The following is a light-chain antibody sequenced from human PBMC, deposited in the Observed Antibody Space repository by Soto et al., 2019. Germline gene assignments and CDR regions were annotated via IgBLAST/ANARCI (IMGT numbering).Light chain of an antibody. Sequence: EIVMTQSPATLSVSTGERATLSCRASQSVSSNLAWYQQKPGQAPRLLIYGASTRATVIPARFSGSGSGTEFTLTISSLQSEDFAVYYCQHYNNWPPWAFGQGTKVAIK. CDR1: QSVSSN. CDR2: GAS. CDR3: QHYNNWPPWA. V-gene: IGKV3-15*01. J-gene: IGKJ1*01.